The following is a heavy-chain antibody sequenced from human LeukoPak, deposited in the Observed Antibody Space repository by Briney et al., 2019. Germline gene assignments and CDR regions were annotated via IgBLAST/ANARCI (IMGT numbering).Heavy chain of an antibody. Sequence: GGSLRLSCAASGFTFDSFGMNWVRQAPGKGLEWVSGISGSGESTYYADSVKGRFTISRDNSKNTLYLQMNSLRVEDTALYYCAKVILTGYYYDSWGQGALVTVSS. CDR1: GFTFDSFG. D-gene: IGHD3-9*01. CDR2: ISGSGEST. CDR3: AKVILTGYYYDS. J-gene: IGHJ5*01. V-gene: IGHV3-23*01.